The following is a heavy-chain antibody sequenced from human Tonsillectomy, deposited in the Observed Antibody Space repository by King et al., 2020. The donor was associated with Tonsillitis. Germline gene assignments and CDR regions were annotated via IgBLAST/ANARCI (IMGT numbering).Heavy chain of an antibody. Sequence: VQLVESGGGLVQPGGSLRLSCAASGFTFSSYAMSWVRQAPGKGLEWVSVIYSGTGSTFYADSVKGRFTISRDNYRNTLYLEMNSLRADDTAIYYCAKYSRAAGTPEGDAFDVWGQGTMVTASS. V-gene: IGHV3-23*03. CDR2: IYSGTGST. D-gene: IGHD6-25*01. CDR3: AKYSRAAGTPEGDAFDV. CDR1: GFTFSSYA. J-gene: IGHJ3*01.